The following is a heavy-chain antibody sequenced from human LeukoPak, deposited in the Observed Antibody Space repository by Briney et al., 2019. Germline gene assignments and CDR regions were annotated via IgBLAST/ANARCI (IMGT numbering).Heavy chain of an antibody. Sequence: SETLSLTCTVSGGSISTYYDNWIRQAPGKGLEWIGYIYYSGSTNYNPSLKSRVTMSVDTSRNQFSLKLSSVTAADTAVYYCARGAVAGSQDFDYWGQGTLVTVSS. D-gene: IGHD6-19*01. CDR2: IYYSGST. J-gene: IGHJ4*02. V-gene: IGHV4-59*01. CDR1: GGSISTYY. CDR3: ARGAVAGSQDFDY.